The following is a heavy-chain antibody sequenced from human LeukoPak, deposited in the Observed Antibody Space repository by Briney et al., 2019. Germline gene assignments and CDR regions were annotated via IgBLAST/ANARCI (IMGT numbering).Heavy chain of an antibody. CDR3: ARVGTYGSGSYLSWLDY. D-gene: IGHD3-10*01. Sequence: PSETLSLTCAVYGGSFSAYYWSWIRQPPGKGLEWIGYIYYSGSTNYNPSLKSRVTISVDTSKNQFSLKLSSVTAADTAVYYCARVGTYGSGSYLSWLDYWGQGTLVTVSS. CDR2: IYYSGST. V-gene: IGHV4-59*01. J-gene: IGHJ4*02. CDR1: GGSFSAYY.